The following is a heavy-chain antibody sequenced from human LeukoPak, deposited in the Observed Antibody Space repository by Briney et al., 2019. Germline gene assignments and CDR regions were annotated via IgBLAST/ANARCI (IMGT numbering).Heavy chain of an antibody. Sequence: GGSLRLSCAASGLIFSNYDMSWVRQAPAKGLEWVSVVSGSGGSTYYADSVKGRFTISRDNFKNTLYLQMNTLRADDTAVYYCAKPSSGWYENPFDMWGQGTMVTVSS. CDR2: VSGSGGST. CDR1: GLIFSNYD. J-gene: IGHJ3*02. V-gene: IGHV3-23*01. D-gene: IGHD6-19*01. CDR3: AKPSSGWYENPFDM.